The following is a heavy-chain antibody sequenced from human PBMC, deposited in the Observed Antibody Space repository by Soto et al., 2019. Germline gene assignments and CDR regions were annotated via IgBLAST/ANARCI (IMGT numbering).Heavy chain of an antibody. Sequence: SETLSLTCSVSGVSLTSGTYYWSWIRQHPGKGLEWIGYIFYSGSTDYNPSLKSRLNISVDTTKNQFSLKLSSVTAADTAVYYCESTEDFFDYWGRGTLVTVSS. CDR1: GVSLTSGTYY. V-gene: IGHV4-31*03. CDR2: IFYSGST. CDR3: ESTEDFFDY. J-gene: IGHJ4*02.